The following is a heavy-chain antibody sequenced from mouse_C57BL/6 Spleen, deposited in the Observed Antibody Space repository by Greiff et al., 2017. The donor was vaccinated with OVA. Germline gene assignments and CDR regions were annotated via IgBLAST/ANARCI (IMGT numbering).Heavy chain of an antibody. CDR3: AREATGTFAY. V-gene: IGHV5-4*01. D-gene: IGHD4-1*02. CDR2: ISDGGSYT. J-gene: IGHJ3*01. Sequence: EVNVVESGGGLVKPGGSLKLSCAASGFTFSSYAMSWVRQTPEKRLEWVATISDGGSYTYYPDNVKGRFTISRDNAKNNLYLQMSHLKSEDTAMYYCAREATGTFAYWGQGTLVTVSA. CDR1: GFTFSSYA.